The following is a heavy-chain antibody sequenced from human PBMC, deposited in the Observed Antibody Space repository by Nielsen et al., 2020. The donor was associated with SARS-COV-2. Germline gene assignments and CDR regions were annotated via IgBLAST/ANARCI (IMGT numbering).Heavy chain of an antibody. V-gene: IGHV3-9*01. D-gene: IGHD1-14*01. CDR2: ISWNSGII. CDR3: AKDLYNHYYYMDV. CDR1: GFPFDDYA. J-gene: IGHJ6*03. Sequence: SLKISCAASGFPFDDYAMHWVRHAPGKGLEWVSGISWNSGIIDYADFAKGRFTITRDNAKNSLYLHMNSLRPEDTAIYYCAKDLYNHYYYMDVWGKGTSVTVSS.